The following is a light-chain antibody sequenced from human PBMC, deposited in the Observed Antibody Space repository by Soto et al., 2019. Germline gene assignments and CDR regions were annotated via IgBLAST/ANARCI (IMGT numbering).Light chain of an antibody. J-gene: IGKJ1*01. Sequence: GARVPFAFRASLSISSWLAWYQQKPGKAPKLLLYDASTLQSGVPSRFSGSGSGTDFTLTISRLHPDDFATYYCQQYNNYPRTFGQGTKVDI. CDR3: QQYNNYPRT. V-gene: IGKV1-5*01. CDR2: DAS. CDR1: LSISSW.